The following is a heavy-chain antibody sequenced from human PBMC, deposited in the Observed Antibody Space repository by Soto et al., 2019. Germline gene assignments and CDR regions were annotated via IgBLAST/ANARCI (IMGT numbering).Heavy chain of an antibody. CDR2: IYYRGAT. J-gene: IGHJ5*02. V-gene: IGHV4-30-4*01. D-gene: IGHD2-21*01. CDR3: AREIPLNWGGWFDP. Sequence: SETLSLTCVVSGDSMTSGSYYWSWVRQPPGKGLEWLGNIYYRGATSHNPSLKGRLLISADTSRNQFSLELASVTAADTAVYYCAREIPLNWGGWFDPWGQGILVTVSS. CDR1: GDSMTSGSYY.